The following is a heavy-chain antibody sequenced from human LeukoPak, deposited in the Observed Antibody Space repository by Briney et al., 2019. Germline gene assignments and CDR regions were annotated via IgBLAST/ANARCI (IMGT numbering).Heavy chain of an antibody. CDR1: GYTFTGYY. J-gene: IGHJ5*02. V-gene: IGHV1-2*02. CDR2: INSDSGFT. D-gene: IGHD3-9*01. Sequence: ASVKVSCKASGYTFTGYYMNWVRQAPGQGLEWMGWINSDSGFTKYAQKFQGRVTMTRDTSITTVYMDLTRLTSDDAAVYYCARNFDMKGFDPWGQGTLVTVSS. CDR3: ARNFDMKGFDP.